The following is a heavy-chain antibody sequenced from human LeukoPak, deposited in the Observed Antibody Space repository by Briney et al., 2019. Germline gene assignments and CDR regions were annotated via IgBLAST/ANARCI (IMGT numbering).Heavy chain of an antibody. V-gene: IGHV3-23*01. CDR2: ISGSGGNT. CDR3: AKTMGYCSTTSCSAYFDY. Sequence: PGGSLRLSCAASGFTFSTYAMSWVRQAPGKGLEWVSGISGSGGNTYYADSVRGRFTISRDNSKNTLYLQISSLRAEDTAVYYCAKTMGYCSTTSCSAYFDYWGQGTLVTVSS. CDR1: GFTFSTYA. J-gene: IGHJ4*02. D-gene: IGHD2-2*01.